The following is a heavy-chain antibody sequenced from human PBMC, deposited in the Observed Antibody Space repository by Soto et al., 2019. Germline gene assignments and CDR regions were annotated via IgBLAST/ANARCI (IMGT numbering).Heavy chain of an antibody. CDR1: GGSISSYY. Sequence: QVQLQESGPGLVKPSETLSLTCTVSGGSISSYYWSWIRQPPGKGLEWIGYIYYSGSTNYNPSLKGRVNISVDTSKNQFSRKRSSVTAADPAVYSCASAAGGHWFDPWGQGTLVTVSS. CDR3: ASAAGGHWFDP. J-gene: IGHJ5*02. V-gene: IGHV4-59*01. CDR2: IYYSGST. D-gene: IGHD3-10*01.